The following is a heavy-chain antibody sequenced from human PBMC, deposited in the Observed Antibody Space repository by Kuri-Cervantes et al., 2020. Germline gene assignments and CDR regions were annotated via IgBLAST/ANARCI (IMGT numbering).Heavy chain of an antibody. CDR2: IRSKANSYAT. Sequence: GGSLRLSCAASGFTFSGSAMHWVRQASGKGLEGVGRIRSKANSYATAYAASVKGSFTISRDDSKSTAYLQMNSLKTDDTAVYYCTTLGVAWGQGTLVTVSS. D-gene: IGHD3-10*01. CDR3: TTLGVA. J-gene: IGHJ4*02. V-gene: IGHV3-73*01. CDR1: GFTFSGSA.